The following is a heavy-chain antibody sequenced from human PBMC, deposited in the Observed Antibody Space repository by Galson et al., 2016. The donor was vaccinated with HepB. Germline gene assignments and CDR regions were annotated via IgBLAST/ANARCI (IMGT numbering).Heavy chain of an antibody. CDR2: ITSNGGTT. CDR1: GFTFSSYV. D-gene: IGHD5-12*01. J-gene: IGHJ6*02. Sequence: SLRLSCAASGFTFSSYVMHWVRQAPGKGLEYVSAITSNGGTTYYADSVKGRFTISRDNSKNTLYLQMSSLRAEDTAVYHYVKLSGHDIYYYYYGMDVWGQGTTVTVSS. V-gene: IGHV3-64D*06. CDR3: VKLSGHDIYYYYYGMDV.